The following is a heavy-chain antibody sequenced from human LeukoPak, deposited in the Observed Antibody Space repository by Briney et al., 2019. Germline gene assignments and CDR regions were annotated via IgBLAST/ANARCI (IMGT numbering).Heavy chain of an antibody. CDR2: ISAYGGNT. J-gene: IGHJ4*02. D-gene: IGHD5-18*01. CDR3: ARAVRGYSYAYLPY. V-gene: IGHV1-18*01. CDR1: GYTFSSYG. Sequence: ASVKVSCKASGYTFSSYGISWVRQAPGQGLEWMGWISAYGGNTNYAQKLQGRVTMTTDTSTSTAYMELRSLRSDDTAVYYCARAVRGYSYAYLPYWGQGTLVTVSS.